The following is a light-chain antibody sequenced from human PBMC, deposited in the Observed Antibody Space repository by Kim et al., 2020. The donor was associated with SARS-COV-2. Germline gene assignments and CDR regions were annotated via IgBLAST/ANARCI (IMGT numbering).Light chain of an antibody. J-gene: IGLJ2*01. CDR1: RANIGAGYE. Sequence: VHIPCSGRRANIGAGYEVHWDQPLPGTAPKLHIYGNSNRPSGGPDRFSGSKSGASASLAITGRQAEDEADYYCQSYDSSLSGSRVFGGGTQLTVL. CDR3: QSYDSSLSGSRV. V-gene: IGLV1-40*01. CDR2: GNS.